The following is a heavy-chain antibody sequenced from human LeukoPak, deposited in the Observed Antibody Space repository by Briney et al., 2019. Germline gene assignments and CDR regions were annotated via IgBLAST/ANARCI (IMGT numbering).Heavy chain of an antibody. Sequence: SVKVSCKASGGTFSSYAISWVRQAPGQGLEWMGGIIPIFGTANYAQKFQGRVTITADKSTSTAYMELSSLRSEDTAVYYCAREEASIAYSYAHKRLDYWGQGTLVTVSS. CDR2: IIPIFGTA. CDR1: GGTFSSYA. D-gene: IGHD5-18*01. V-gene: IGHV1-69*06. J-gene: IGHJ4*02. CDR3: AREEASIAYSYAHKRLDY.